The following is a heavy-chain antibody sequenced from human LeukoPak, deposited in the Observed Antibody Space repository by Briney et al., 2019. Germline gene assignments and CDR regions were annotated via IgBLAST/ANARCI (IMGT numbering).Heavy chain of an antibody. V-gene: IGHV4-59*01. CDR3: ARASISSSHAFDI. D-gene: IGHD6-6*01. Sequence: SETLSLTCTVSGGSISSYYWSWIRQPPGRGLEWIGYIYYSGSTNYNPSLKSRVTISVDTSKNQFSLKLSSVTAADTAVYYCARASISSSHAFDIWGQGTMVTVSS. CDR1: GGSISSYY. CDR2: IYYSGST. J-gene: IGHJ3*02.